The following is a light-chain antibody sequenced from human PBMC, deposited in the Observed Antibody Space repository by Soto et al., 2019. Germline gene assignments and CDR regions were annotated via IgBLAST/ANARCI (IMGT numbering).Light chain of an antibody. V-gene: IGKV3-15*01. CDR1: QSVSSN. J-gene: IGKJ4*01. Sequence: EIVMTQSPATLSVSPGERATLSCRASQSVSSNLAWYQQRPGRAPRLLIYDASTRATGIPARFSGTGSGTEFTLTIRSLQSADFAAYYCQQYQNWPPLTFGGGTKVEIK. CDR2: DAS. CDR3: QQYQNWPPLT.